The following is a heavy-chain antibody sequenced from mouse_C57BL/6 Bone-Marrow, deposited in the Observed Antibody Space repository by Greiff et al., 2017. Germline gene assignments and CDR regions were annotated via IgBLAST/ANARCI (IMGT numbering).Heavy chain of an antibody. CDR1: GYTFTSSG. Sequence: QVPLQQSGAELARPGASVKLSCKASGYTFTSSGISWVKQRTGQGLEWIGELYPRSGNTYYTEKFKGKATRTADKSSSTAYMELRSLTSEDAAVYFCARLDGNYCAWVAYWGQGTLVTVSA. CDR3: ARLDGNYCAWVAY. D-gene: IGHD2-1*01. J-gene: IGHJ3*01. V-gene: IGHV1-81*01. CDR2: LYPRSGNT.